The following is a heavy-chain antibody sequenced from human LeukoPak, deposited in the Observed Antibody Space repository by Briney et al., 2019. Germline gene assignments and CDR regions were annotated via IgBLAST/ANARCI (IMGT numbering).Heavy chain of an antibody. J-gene: IGHJ4*02. CDR3: ARDRSGSYATFDY. Sequence: GGPLRLSYAASGFTFSSYSMNWVRQAPGKGLEWVSSISSSSSYIYYADSVKGRFTISRDNAKNSLYLQMNSLRAEDTAVYYCARDRSGSYATFDYWGQGTLVTVSS. CDR2: ISSSSSYI. CDR1: GFTFSSYS. D-gene: IGHD1-26*01. V-gene: IGHV3-21*01.